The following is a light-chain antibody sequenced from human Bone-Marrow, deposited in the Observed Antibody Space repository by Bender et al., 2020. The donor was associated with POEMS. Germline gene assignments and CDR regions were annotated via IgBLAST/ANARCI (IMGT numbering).Light chain of an antibody. CDR2: GNY. J-gene: IGLJ3*02. Sequence: QSVLTQPPSVSGALGQRVTISCTGSSSNIGAPYDVHWYQQLPGTAPKLLIYGNYNRPSGVPDRFSGSRSGTSASLAISGLRSEDEADYYCAAWDDNLSGLFGGGTKLTVL. CDR1: SSNIGAPYD. V-gene: IGLV1-50*01. CDR3: AAWDDNLSGL.